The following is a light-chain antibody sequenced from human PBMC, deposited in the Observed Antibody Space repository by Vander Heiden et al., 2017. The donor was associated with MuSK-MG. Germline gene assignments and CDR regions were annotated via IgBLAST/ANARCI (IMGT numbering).Light chain of an antibody. V-gene: IGKV1D-8*01. J-gene: IGKJ1*01. CDR3: RQEYSFPRT. CDR2: AAS. CDR1: QGISNY. Sequence: VIWMTQSPSLLSASTGDRVTISCRMSQGISNYLAWFQQKPGKAPELLIYAASTLQSGVPSRFSGSGSGTDFTLTISCLQSEDFATYYCRQEYSFPRTFGPGTKVEIK.